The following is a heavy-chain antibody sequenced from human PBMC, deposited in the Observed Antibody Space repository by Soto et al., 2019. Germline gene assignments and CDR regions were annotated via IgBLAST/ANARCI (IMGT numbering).Heavy chain of an antibody. CDR1: RDTFTSYY. Sequence: ASSKVSCKAPRDTFTSYYINWVRQAPGQGLEWMGVINPHGGSTAYAQKFKGRVTLTRATSASTVYMEVSSLTSEDTAMYYCARSSGGNFGIIIEGTNWFAPWGQGTLVTVS. D-gene: IGHD1-26*01. J-gene: IGHJ5*02. CDR3: ARSSGGNFGIIIEGTNWFAP. V-gene: IGHV1-46*01. CDR2: INPHGGST.